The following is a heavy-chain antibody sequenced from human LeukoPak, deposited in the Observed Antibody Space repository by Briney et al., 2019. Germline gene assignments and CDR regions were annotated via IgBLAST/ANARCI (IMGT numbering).Heavy chain of an antibody. CDR3: ARGAHKRDDYGGFFDY. D-gene: IGHD4-23*01. V-gene: IGHV3-30*04. CDR1: AFPFSTYT. Sequence: GGSLRLSCAASAFPFSTYTMHWVRQAPGKGLEWVAVISNDGSKKNYADSVKGRFTISRDNSKNTLYLQMNSLRAEDTAVYYCARGAHKRDDYGGFFDYWGQGTLVTVSS. CDR2: ISNDGSKK. J-gene: IGHJ4*02.